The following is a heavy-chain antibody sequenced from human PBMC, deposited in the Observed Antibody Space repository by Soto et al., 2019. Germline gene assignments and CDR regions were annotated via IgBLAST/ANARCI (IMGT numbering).Heavy chain of an antibody. D-gene: IGHD4-17*01. V-gene: IGHV5-51*01. J-gene: IGHJ6*02. CDR1: GYTFTNYW. CDR2: IYPGDSDT. CDR3: ARYPTLTDYFFHGMDV. Sequence: PGESLKISCNGSGYTFTNYWIVWVGQIPGKGLEWMGIIYPGDSDTRYSPSFQGQVTISADRSISTAYLQWSSLKASDTGMYYCARYPTLTDYFFHGMDVWGQGTTVTVSS.